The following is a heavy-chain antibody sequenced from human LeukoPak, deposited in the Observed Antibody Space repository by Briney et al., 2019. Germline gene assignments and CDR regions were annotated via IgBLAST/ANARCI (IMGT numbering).Heavy chain of an antibody. J-gene: IGHJ6*03. CDR1: GFTFSSYG. V-gene: IGHV3-30*03. D-gene: IGHD3-3*01. CDR2: ISYDGSNK. Sequence: GGSLRLSCAASGFTFSSYGMHWVRQAPGKGLEWVAVISYDGSNKYYADSVKGRSTISRDNSKNTLYLQMNSLRAEDTAVYYCARVFGVVTLYYMDVWGKGTTVTVSS. CDR3: ARVFGVVTLYYMDV.